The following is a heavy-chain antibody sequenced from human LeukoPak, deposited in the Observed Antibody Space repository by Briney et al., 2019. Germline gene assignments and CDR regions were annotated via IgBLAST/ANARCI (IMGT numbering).Heavy chain of an antibody. D-gene: IGHD5-24*01. CDR3: AKVLAMATIRGYFDY. J-gene: IGHJ4*02. V-gene: IGHV3-23*01. Sequence: GGSLRLSCAASVFTFSSYAMSWVSRAPAKGLEWGSAITCSGGSTYYADSVKGRFTISRDNSKNTLYLQMNSLRAEDTAVYYCAKVLAMATIRGYFDYWGQGTLVTVSS. CDR2: ITCSGGST. CDR1: VFTFSSYA.